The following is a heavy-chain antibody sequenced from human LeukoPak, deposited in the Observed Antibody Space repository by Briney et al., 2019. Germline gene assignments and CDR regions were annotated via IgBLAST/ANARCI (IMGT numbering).Heavy chain of an antibody. CDR1: GFTFSNYW. V-gene: IGHV3-74*01. CDR3: AKDLHYGSADY. J-gene: IGHJ4*02. D-gene: IGHD3-10*01. Sequence: GGSLRLSCAASGFTFSNYWMHWVRQDPGKGLVWVSFINPDGSTTNYADSVKGRFTISRDNAKNALYLQMNSLRAEDTAVYYCAKDLHYGSADYWGQGTLVAVSS. CDR2: INPDGSTT.